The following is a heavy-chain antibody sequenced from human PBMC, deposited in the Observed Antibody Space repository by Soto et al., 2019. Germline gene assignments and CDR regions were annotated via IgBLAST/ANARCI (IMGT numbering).Heavy chain of an antibody. CDR1: GFTMSYGGYS. D-gene: IGHD2-15*01. J-gene: IGHJ4*02. CDR2: ISHLETT. CDR3: ARGGGYDSFDF. V-gene: IGHV4-30-2*06. Sequence: TLSLTFSVSGFTMSYGGYSWSWIRQSPVKGREWLVYISHLETTYDNPSFKIRLSLSINRTRKQFALSLSSVSAPDKAVYYCARGGGYDSFDFWGQGIQVPVSS.